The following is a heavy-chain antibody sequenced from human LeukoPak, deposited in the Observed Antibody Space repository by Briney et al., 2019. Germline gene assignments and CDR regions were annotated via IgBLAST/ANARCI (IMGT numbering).Heavy chain of an antibody. CDR3: ARGRIARLPYFDY. CDR2: IYYSGST. J-gene: IGHJ4*02. V-gene: IGHV4-59*01. Sequence: SETLSLTCTVSGGSISSYYWSWIRQPPGKGLEWIGSIYYSGSTDYNPSPKSRVTISVDTSKNQFSLKLSSVTAADTAVYYCARGRIARLPYFDYWGQGTLVTVSS. D-gene: IGHD5-18*01. CDR1: GGSISSYY.